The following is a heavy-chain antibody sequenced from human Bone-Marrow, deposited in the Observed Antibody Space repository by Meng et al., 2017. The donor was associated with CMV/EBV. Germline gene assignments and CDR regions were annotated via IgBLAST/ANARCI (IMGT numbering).Heavy chain of an antibody. CDR1: GFTFSSYA. Sequence: GESLKISCAASGFTFSSYAMSWVRQAPGKGLEWVSAISGSGGSTYYADSVRGRFTISRDNSGNALYFELNSLRVEDTAVYYCARAVDDVRAFDVWGQGALVTVSS. V-gene: IGHV3-23*01. CDR2: ISGSGGST. CDR3: ARAVDDVRAFDV. D-gene: IGHD1-1*01. J-gene: IGHJ3*01.